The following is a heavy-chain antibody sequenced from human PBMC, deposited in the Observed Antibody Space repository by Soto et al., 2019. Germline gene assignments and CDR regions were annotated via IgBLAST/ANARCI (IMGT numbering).Heavy chain of an antibody. Sequence: GSLSLTCAVYGGSFSGYYWSWIRQPPGKGLEWIGEINHSGSTNYNPSLKSRVTISVDTSKNQFSLKLSSVTAADTAVYYCAPFPGIAVAGTSSFFDYWGQGTLVTVSS. D-gene: IGHD6-19*01. CDR3: APFPGIAVAGTSSFFDY. CDR2: INHSGST. J-gene: IGHJ4*02. V-gene: IGHV4-34*01. CDR1: GGSFSGYY.